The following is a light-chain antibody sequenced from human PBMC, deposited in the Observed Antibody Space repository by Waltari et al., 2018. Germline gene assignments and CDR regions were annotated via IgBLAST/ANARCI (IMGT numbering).Light chain of an antibody. CDR2: DAS. CDR1: QSIGSS. J-gene: IGKJ1*01. Sequence: ETVLTQSPGTLALSPGERATLSSRASQSIGSSLAWYQHIPGQAPRLLVYDASNRATGIPARCSGSGSGTDFTLTISSLEPEDFAVYYCQQRINWPRTFGQGTKVEIK. V-gene: IGKV3-11*01. CDR3: QQRINWPRT.